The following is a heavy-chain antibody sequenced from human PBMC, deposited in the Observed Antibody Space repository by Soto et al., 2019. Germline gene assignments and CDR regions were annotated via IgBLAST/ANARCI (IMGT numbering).Heavy chain of an antibody. V-gene: IGHV4-39*01. Sequence: QLQLQEPGPGLVKPSETLSLTCTVSGASISSSSYYWGWIRQPPGKGLEWIGSIHYSGSTYYNPSLKRRVTISVDTSKNQFSLKLSSVTAADTAVYYCARHADVSNFDYWGQGTLVTVSS. CDR1: GASISSSSYY. J-gene: IGHJ4*02. CDR3: ARHADVSNFDY. CDR2: IHYSGST.